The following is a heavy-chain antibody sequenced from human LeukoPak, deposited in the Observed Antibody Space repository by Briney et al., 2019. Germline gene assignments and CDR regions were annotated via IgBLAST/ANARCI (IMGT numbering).Heavy chain of an antibody. V-gene: IGHV4-39*07. D-gene: IGHD5-24*01. CDR1: GDSISSSSYY. Sequence: PSETLSLTCSVSGDSISSSSYYWAWIRQPPGKGLEWIASIYYSGSTYYNPSLRSRVTISVDTSKNQFSLKLSSVTAADTAVYYCAREGDGYNSPIDYWGQGTLVTVSS. CDR2: IYYSGST. J-gene: IGHJ4*02. CDR3: AREGDGYNSPIDY.